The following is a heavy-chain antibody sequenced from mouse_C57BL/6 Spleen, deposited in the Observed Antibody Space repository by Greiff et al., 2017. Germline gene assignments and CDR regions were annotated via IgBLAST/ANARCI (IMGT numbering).Heavy chain of an antibody. J-gene: IGHJ3*01. CDR2: IYPGSGNT. D-gene: IGHD1-1*01. CDR1: GYTFTDYY. Sequence: QVQLKQSGAELVRPGASVKLSCKASGYTFTDYYINWVKQRPGQGLEWIARIYPGSGNTYYTEKFKGKATLTAEKSSSTAYMQLSSLTSEDSAVYFCARSIGSSYAWFAYWGQGTLLTVSA. CDR3: ARSIGSSYAWFAY. V-gene: IGHV1-76*01.